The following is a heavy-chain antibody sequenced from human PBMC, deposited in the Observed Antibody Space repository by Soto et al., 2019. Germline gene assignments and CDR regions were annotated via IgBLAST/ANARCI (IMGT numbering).Heavy chain of an antibody. D-gene: IGHD6-13*01. J-gene: IGHJ3*02. Sequence: GGSLRLSCAASGFTFSSYAMSWVRQAPGKGLEWVSAISGSGGSTYYADSVKGRFTISRDNSKNTLYLQMNSLRAEDTAVYYCAKDVMTQPRSDDEFDIWGQGTMVTVSS. CDR3: AKDVMTQPRSDDEFDI. CDR2: ISGSGGST. CDR1: GFTFSSYA. V-gene: IGHV3-23*01.